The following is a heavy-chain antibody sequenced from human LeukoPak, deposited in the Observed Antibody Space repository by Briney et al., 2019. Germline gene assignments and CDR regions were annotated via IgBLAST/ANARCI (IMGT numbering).Heavy chain of an antibody. CDR3: ARVEQWELLLY. D-gene: IGHD1-26*01. V-gene: IGHV3-7*01. Sequence: SGGSLRLSCAASGFTFSTYWMTWVRQTPGKGLEWVANIKQDESEKYYVDSVKGRFIISRDNAKNSLYLQMNSLRAEETAVYYCARVEQWELLLYWGQGTLVTVSS. CDR2: IKQDESEK. J-gene: IGHJ4*02. CDR1: GFTFSTYW.